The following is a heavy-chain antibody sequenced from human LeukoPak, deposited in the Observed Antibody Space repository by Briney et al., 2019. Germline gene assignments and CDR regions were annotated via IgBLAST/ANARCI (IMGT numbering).Heavy chain of an antibody. CDR2: IYHSGST. V-gene: IGHV4-38-2*01. J-gene: IGHJ4*02. D-gene: IGHD5-18*01. CDR3: ARADTAMADFDY. CDR1: GYSISSGYY. Sequence: SETLSLTCAVSGYSISSGYYWGWIRQAPGKGLEWIGSIYHSGSTYYNPSLKSRVTISVDTSKNQFSLKLSSVTAADTAVYYCARADTAMADFDYCGQGTLVTVSS.